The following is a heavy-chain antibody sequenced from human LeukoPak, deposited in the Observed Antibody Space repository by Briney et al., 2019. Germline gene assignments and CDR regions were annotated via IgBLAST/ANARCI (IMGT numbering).Heavy chain of an antibody. CDR3: ARDGQYQLRYDHFDY. CDR1: GFTFSSYE. V-gene: IGHV3-21*05. Sequence: PGGSLRLSCAASGFTFSSYEMNWVRQAPGKGLEWVSYISSSSSHIYYADSVRGRFTISRDNAKNSLYLQMNSLRAEDTAVYYCARDGQYQLRYDHFDYWGQGTLVTVSS. J-gene: IGHJ4*02. CDR2: ISSSSSHI. D-gene: IGHD2-2*02.